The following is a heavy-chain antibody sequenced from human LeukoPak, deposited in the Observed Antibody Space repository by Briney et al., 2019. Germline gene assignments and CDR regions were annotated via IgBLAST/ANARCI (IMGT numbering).Heavy chain of an antibody. V-gene: IGHV1-18*01. Sequence: ASVKVSCKASGYTFTSYGISWVRQAPGQGLEWMGWISAYNGNTNYAQKLQGRVTMTTDTSTSTAYMELRSLRSDDTAVYYCARGPAVTTSSTPYYYYYYMDVWGKGTTVTISS. J-gene: IGHJ6*03. CDR2: ISAYNGNT. CDR3: ARGPAVTTSSTPYYYYYYMDV. CDR1: GYTFTSYG. D-gene: IGHD4-17*01.